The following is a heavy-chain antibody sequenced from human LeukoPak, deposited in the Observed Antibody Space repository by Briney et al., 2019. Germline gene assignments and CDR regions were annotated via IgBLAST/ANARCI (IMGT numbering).Heavy chain of an antibody. CDR1: GFTFSSYV. CDR2: ISYDGSNK. D-gene: IGHD6-19*01. CDR3: AKGPFGYSSGWSGSFDY. J-gene: IGHJ4*02. Sequence: PGGSLRLSCAASGFTFSSYVMHWVRQAPGKGLEWVAVISYDGSNKYYADSVKGRFTISRDNSKNTLYLQMNSLRAEDTAVYYCAKGPFGYSSGWSGSFDYWGQGTLVTVSS. V-gene: IGHV3-30*18.